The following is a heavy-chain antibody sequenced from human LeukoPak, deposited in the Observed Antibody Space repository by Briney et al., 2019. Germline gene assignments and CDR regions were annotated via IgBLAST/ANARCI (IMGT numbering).Heavy chain of an antibody. CDR1: GGSFSGYY. J-gene: IGHJ4*02. Sequence: PSETLSLTCAVYGGSFSGYYWSWIRQPPGKGLEWIGEINHSGSTNYNPSLKSRVTISVATSKNQFSLRLSSVTAADTAVYYCARLRVRGYGYGPWEGPTWLDYWGQGTLVTVSS. CDR3: ARLRVRGYGYGPWEGPTWLDY. V-gene: IGHV4-34*01. D-gene: IGHD5-18*01. CDR2: INHSGST.